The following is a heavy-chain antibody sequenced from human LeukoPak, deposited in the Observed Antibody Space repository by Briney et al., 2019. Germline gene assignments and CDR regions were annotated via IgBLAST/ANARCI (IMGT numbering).Heavy chain of an antibody. CDR1: GFTFNTYS. CDR2: LSFDGDEK. V-gene: IGHV3-30-3*01. J-gene: IGHJ6*02. Sequence: GGSLRLSCAASGFTFNTYSMHWVRQAPGKGLEWVAVLSFDGDEKHYADSVKGRFTISRDNSKDTLYLQMNSLRAEDTAVYYCAKESRWGQLVRNYYGMDVWGQGTTVTVSS. CDR3: AKESRWGQLVRNYYGMDV. D-gene: IGHD6-13*01.